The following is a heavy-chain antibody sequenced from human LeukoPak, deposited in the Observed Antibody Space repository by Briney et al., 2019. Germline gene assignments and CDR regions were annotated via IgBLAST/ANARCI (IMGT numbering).Heavy chain of an antibody. Sequence: GGSLRLSCAATGFTVSNNYMRWVRQAPGKGLEWVSFIYRGGNIYYADSVKGRFTLSRDDSKNTLYLQMHSLRVEDTAVYYRARGGSTACYWGQGTLVTVSS. V-gene: IGHV3-66*01. CDR1: GFTVSNNY. CDR2: IYRGGNI. D-gene: IGHD1-26*01. CDR3: ARGGSTACY. J-gene: IGHJ4*02.